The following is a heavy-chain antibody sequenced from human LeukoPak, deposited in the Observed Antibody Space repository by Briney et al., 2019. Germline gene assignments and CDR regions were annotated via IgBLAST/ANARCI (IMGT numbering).Heavy chain of an antibody. V-gene: IGHV3-7*01. D-gene: IGHD3-22*01. CDR2: IKQDGSEK. CDR1: GFTFSSYW. CDR3: ARDRPPDSSGPLGLFDI. Sequence: QPGGSLRLSCAASGFTFSSYWMSWVRQAPGKGLEWVANIKQDGSEKYYVDSVKGRFTISRDNAKNSLYLQMNSLRAEDTAVYYCARDRPPDSSGPLGLFDIWGQGTMVTVSS. J-gene: IGHJ3*02.